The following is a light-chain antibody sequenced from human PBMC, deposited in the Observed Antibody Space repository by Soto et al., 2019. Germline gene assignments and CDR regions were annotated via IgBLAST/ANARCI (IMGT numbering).Light chain of an antibody. J-gene: IGLJ3*02. CDR1: SSHVGIFNY. V-gene: IGLV2-8*01. Sequence: QSALTQPPSASGSPGQSVTISCTGTSSHVGIFNYVSWYQQHPDQAPKLLIFEVNKRPSGVPDRFSASKSGNTASLTVSGLQAEDEADYYCQSFDNSVSGSGVFGGGTKLTVL. CDR2: EVN. CDR3: QSFDNSVSGSGV.